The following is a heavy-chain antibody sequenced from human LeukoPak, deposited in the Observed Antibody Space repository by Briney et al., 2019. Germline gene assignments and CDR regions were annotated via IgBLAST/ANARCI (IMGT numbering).Heavy chain of an antibody. J-gene: IGHJ4*02. CDR3: ARQSSGLLWFGELYLFDY. Sequence: SSGTLSLTCAVSGGSISSNNWWSWVRQPPGKGLEWIGEIYHSGSTNYNPSLKSRVTISVDTSKNQFSLKLSSVTAADTAVYYCARQSSGLLWFGELYLFDYWGQGTLVTVSS. CDR1: GGSISSNNW. D-gene: IGHD3-10*01. V-gene: IGHV4-4*02. CDR2: IYHSGST.